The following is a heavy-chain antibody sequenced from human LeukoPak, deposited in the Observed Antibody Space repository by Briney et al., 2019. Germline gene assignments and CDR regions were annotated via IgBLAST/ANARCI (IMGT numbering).Heavy chain of an antibody. CDR3: ARGRFLEWLYSYYYYGMDV. CDR2: IYYSGGT. Sequence: SETLSLTCTVSGGSISSGYYWSWIRQHPGKGLEWIGYIYYSGGTFYNPSLKSRVTISVDTSKNQFSLKLSSVTAADTAVYYCARGRFLEWLYSYYYYGMDVWGQGTTVTVSS. D-gene: IGHD3-3*01. CDR1: GGSISSGYY. V-gene: IGHV4-31*03. J-gene: IGHJ6*02.